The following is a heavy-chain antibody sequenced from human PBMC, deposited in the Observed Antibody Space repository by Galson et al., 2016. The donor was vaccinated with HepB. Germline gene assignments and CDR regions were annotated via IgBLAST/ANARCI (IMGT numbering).Heavy chain of an antibody. CDR3: ARGLALGEF. D-gene: IGHD3-16*01. V-gene: IGHV1-18*01. J-gene: IGHJ3*01. CDR1: GYTFTSYG. Sequence: SVKVSCKASGYTFTSYGICWMRQAPGQGLEWMGWISPYSGNTKFAQKFQGRVTMTTDTSTTTAYMELRSLTSDDTAVYYCARGLALGEFWGQGTMVIVSS. CDR2: ISPYSGNT.